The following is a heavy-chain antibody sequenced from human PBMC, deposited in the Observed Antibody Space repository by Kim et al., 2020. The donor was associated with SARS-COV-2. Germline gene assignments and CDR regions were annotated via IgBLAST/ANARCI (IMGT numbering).Heavy chain of an antibody. D-gene: IGHD6-13*01. V-gene: IGHV3-20*04. CDR1: GFTFDDYG. CDR3: ARGTGDSSSWYLGSLFDI. CDR2: INWNGGRI. Sequence: GGSLRLSCASSGFTFDDYGMTWVRQAPGKGLEWGSGINWNGGRIGYADSVKGPFTISRNNAKNSLYLQMNSLRAEDTDFYYCARGTGDSSSWYLGSLFDILGKGTMVTVS. J-gene: IGHJ3*02.